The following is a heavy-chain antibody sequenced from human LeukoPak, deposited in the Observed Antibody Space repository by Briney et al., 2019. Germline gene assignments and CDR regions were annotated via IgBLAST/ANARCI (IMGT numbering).Heavy chain of an antibody. Sequence: SETLSLTCTGSGGSISSYYWSWIRQPPGKGLEWIGYIYYSGSTNYNPSLKSRVTISVDTSKNQFSLKLSSVTAADTAVYYCARGGTMVRGVITRFDYWGQGTLVTVSS. D-gene: IGHD3-10*01. V-gene: IGHV4-59*01. CDR3: ARGGTMVRGVITRFDY. CDR1: GGSISSYY. CDR2: IYYSGST. J-gene: IGHJ4*02.